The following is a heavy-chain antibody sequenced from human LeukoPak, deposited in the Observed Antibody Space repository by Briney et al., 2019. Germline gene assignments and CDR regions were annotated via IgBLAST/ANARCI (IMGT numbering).Heavy chain of an antibody. D-gene: IGHD6-13*01. CDR1: GGSISSYY. CDR2: IYYSGST. Sequence: SETLSLTCTVSGGSISSYYWSWIRQPPGKGLEWIGYIYYSGSTNYNPSLKSRVTISVDTSKNQFSLKLSSVTAADTAVYYCARVTGYMTEDFFDYWGQGTLVTVSS. J-gene: IGHJ4*02. V-gene: IGHV4-59*01. CDR3: ARVTGYMTEDFFDY.